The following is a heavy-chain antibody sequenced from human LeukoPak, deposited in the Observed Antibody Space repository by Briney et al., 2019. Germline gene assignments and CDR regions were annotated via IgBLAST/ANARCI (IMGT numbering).Heavy chain of an antibody. CDR2: ISSSGSTI. D-gene: IGHD6-19*01. J-gene: IGHJ4*02. Sequence: GGSPRHSRAASRFTLSGYSMNGVRQAPGRGREWVSYISSSGSTIYNADSVKDRFTISRDNGKNSLYLQMNSLRAEDTAIDYCARGTFSMYSSGWYVGDWGQGTLVTVSS. V-gene: IGHV3-48*04. CDR1: RFTLSGYS. CDR3: ARGTFSMYSSGWYVGD.